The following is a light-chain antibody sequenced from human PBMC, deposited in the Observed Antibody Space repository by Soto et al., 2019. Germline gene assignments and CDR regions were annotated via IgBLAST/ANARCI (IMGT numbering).Light chain of an antibody. CDR1: QSVNSR. CDR2: GAS. CDR3: QQYFTSPIT. V-gene: IGKV3-20*01. Sequence: EIVLTQSPGTLALSPGERATLSCRASQSVNSRLAWYQHKPGQAPRLLISGASNRASGIPARFSAWGSGTDFTLTISRVDPADFAFYYCQQYFTSPITFGQGTRLETK. J-gene: IGKJ5*01.